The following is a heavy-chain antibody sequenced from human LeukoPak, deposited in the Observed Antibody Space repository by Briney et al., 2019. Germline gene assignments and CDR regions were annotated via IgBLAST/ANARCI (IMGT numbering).Heavy chain of an antibody. J-gene: IGHJ6*02. CDR3: ARDRDIVVVVAATYHYYGMDV. CDR1: GGTFSSYA. Sequence: GASVKASCKASGGTFSSYAISWVRQAPGQGLEWMGGIIPIFGTANYAQKFQGRVTITADESTSTAYMELSSLRSEDTAVYYCARDRDIVVVVAATYHYYGMDVWGQGTTVTVSS. CDR2: IIPIFGTA. D-gene: IGHD2-15*01. V-gene: IGHV1-69*13.